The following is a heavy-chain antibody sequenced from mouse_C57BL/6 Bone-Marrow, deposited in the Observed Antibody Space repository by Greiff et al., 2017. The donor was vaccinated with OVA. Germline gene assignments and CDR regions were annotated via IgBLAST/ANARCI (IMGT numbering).Heavy chain of an antibody. D-gene: IGHD1-1*01. CDR2: ISYSGST. CDR3: ARYNYGSSSYFDY. CDR1: GYSITSDY. J-gene: IGHJ2*01. V-gene: IGHV3-8*01. Sequence: EVKLQESGPGLAKPSQTLSLTCSVTGYSITSDYWNWIRKFPGHKLEYMGYISYSGSTYYNPSLKSRIAITRDTSKNQYYLQLNSVTTEDTATYYGARYNYGSSSYFDYWGQGTTLTVSS.